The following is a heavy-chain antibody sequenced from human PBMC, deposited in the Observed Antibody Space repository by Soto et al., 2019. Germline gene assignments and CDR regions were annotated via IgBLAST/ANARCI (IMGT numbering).Heavy chain of an antibody. CDR1: GFSFSISA. J-gene: IGHJ4*01. CDR3: ARAGGTTGTFSVDY. V-gene: IGHV3-30-3*01. Sequence: PGGSLRLSCAASGFSFSISAMHWVRQAPDKGLEWVAVISYDGSIKYYGESVKGRFTISRDNSKNTLYLQMNSLTADDTAVYYCARAGGTTGTFSVDYWGQGT. D-gene: IGHD1-1*01. CDR2: ISYDGSIK.